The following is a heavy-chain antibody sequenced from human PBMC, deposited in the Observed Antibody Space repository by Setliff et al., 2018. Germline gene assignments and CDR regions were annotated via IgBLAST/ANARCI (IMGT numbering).Heavy chain of an antibody. D-gene: IGHD3-22*01. Sequence: ASVKVSCKTSGYTFTSYGISWVRQAPGQGLEWMGWISAYNGATNYAQKLQGRVTMTTDTSTSTAYMELRSLRSDDTAVYYCARDVEDITYYYESSGYYRDYWGQRTLVTVSS. CDR2: ISAYNGAT. CDR1: GYTFTSYG. J-gene: IGHJ4*02. CDR3: ARDVEDITYYYESSGYYRDY. V-gene: IGHV1-18*01.